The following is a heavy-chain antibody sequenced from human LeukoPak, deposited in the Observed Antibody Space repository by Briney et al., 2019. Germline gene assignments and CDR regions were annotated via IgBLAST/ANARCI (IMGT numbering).Heavy chain of an antibody. CDR3: ARAKLDSSGYSFDY. CDR1: GFTFSSYG. V-gene: IGHV3-33*01. Sequence: SRSLRLSCAASGFTFSSYGMHWVRQAPGKGLEWVAVIWYDGSNKYYVDSVKGRFTISRDNSKNTLYLQMNSLRAEDTAVYYCARAKLDSSGYSFDYWGQGTLVTVSS. CDR2: IWYDGSNK. J-gene: IGHJ4*02. D-gene: IGHD3-22*01.